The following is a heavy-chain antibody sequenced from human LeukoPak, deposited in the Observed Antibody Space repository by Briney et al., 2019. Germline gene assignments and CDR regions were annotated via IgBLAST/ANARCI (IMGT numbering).Heavy chain of an antibody. D-gene: IGHD5/OR15-5a*01. Sequence: SETLSLTCTVSGGSISSYYWSWIRQPPGKGLEWIGYIYYSGSTNYNPSLKSRVTISVDTSKNQFSLKLSSVTAVDTAVYYCARTVLPLWSTNGGYFDYWGQGTLVTVSS. CDR3: ARTVLPLWSTNGGYFDY. V-gene: IGHV4-59*01. J-gene: IGHJ4*02. CDR2: IYYSGST. CDR1: GGSISSYY.